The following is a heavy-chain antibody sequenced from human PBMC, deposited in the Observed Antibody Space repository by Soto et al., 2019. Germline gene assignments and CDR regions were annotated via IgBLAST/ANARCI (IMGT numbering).Heavy chain of an antibody. J-gene: IGHJ6*02. CDR2: IYWDDDE. Sequence: QITLKESGPTLVKPTQTLTLTCTFSGFSLSSSGVGVGWIRQPQGRALEWLHLIYWDDDERYSQSLKSRLTITKDTSKNQVVLTLTNMDPVDTATYFCAHKGGRGAAMDVWGQGTTVTVSS. CDR3: AHKGGRGAAMDV. V-gene: IGHV2-5*02. CDR1: GFSLSSSGVG. D-gene: IGHD2-15*01.